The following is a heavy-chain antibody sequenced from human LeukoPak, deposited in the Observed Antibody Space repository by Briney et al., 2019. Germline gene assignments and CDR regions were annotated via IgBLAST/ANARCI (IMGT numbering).Heavy chain of an antibody. CDR2: MNPNSGNT. D-gene: IGHD5-18*01. CDR3: ARPNTAMVAGLDY. J-gene: IGHJ4*02. Sequence: ASVKVSCKASGYTFTTYDINWVRQATGQGLEWMGWMNPNSGNTGYAQKFQGRVTMTRNTSISTAFMELSGLRSEDTAVYFCARPNTAMVAGLDYWGQGSLVTVSS. V-gene: IGHV1-8*01. CDR1: GYTFTTYD.